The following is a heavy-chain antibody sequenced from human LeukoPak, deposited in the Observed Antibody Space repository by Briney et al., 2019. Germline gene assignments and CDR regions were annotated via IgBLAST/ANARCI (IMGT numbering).Heavy chain of an antibody. J-gene: IGHJ3*02. V-gene: IGHV3-33*01. D-gene: IGHD6-13*01. Sequence: EWAAVKWYDGSNKYYADSVKGRFTISRDNSKNTLYLQMNSLRAEDTAVYYGASMAAAGTPIEGFYICGQGTIVTFSS. CDR2: KWYDGSNK. CDR3: ASMAAAGTPIEGFYI.